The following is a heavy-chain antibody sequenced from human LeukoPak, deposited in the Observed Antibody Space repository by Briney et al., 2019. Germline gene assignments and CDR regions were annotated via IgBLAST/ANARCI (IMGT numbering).Heavy chain of an antibody. J-gene: IGHJ3*02. D-gene: IGHD3-10*01. V-gene: IGHV3-7*01. CDR1: GFTFSSYW. CDR3: ARHQWFGEFYDAFDI. Sequence: GGSLRLSCAASGFTFSSYWMSWVRQAPGKGLEWVANIKQDGSEKYYVDSVKGRFTISRDNAKNSLYLQMNSLRAEDTAVYYCARHQWFGEFYDAFDIWGQGTMVTVSS. CDR2: IKQDGSEK.